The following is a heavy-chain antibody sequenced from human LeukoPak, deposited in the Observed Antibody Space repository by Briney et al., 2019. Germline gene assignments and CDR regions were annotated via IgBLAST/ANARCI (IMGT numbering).Heavy chain of an antibody. CDR1: GGSISGYK. D-gene: IGHD5-24*01. V-gene: IGHV4-4*07. CDR2: SDDGGHT. J-gene: IGHJ4*02. Sequence: SETLSLTRSASGGSISGYKWAWIRQPAGKGLEWLGRSDDGGHTDYSPSLESRLTVSIDKSKNQVSLKLTSVTAADTAVYYCARAARRPDGWTGGSYHWGQGIPVTVSS. CDR3: ARAARRPDGWTGGSYH.